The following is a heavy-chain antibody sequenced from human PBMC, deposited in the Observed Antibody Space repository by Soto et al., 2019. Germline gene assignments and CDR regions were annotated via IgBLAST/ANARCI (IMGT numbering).Heavy chain of an antibody. J-gene: IGHJ4*02. D-gene: IGHD2-15*01. CDR2: IIPIFGTA. CDR3: APDQGIFTNTGGQTTD. Sequence: SVKVSCKASGCTFSSYAISWVRQAPGQGLEWMGGIIPIFGTANYAQKFQGRVTITADESTSTAYMELSSLRSEDTAVYYCAPDQGIFTNTGGQTTDWGQGTLVSVSS. V-gene: IGHV1-69*13. CDR1: GCTFSSYA.